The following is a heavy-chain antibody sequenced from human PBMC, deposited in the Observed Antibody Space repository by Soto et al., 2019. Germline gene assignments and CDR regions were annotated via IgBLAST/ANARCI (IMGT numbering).Heavy chain of an antibody. CDR2: INPSGGST. V-gene: IGHV1-46*01. CDR3: ARDKAVANYYYGMDV. J-gene: IGHJ6*02. D-gene: IGHD6-19*01. Sequence: ASVKVSCKASGYTFTSYYMHWVRQAPGQGLEWMGIINPSGGSTSYAQKFQGRVTMTRDTSTSTVYMELSSLRSEDTAVYYCARDKAVANYYYGMDVWGQGTTVTVSS. CDR1: GYTFTSYY.